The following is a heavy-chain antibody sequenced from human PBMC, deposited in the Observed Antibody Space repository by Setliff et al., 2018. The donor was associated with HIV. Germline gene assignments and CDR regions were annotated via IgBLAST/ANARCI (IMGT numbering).Heavy chain of an antibody. CDR1: GGSINSTSYY. V-gene: IGHV4-39*01. Sequence: SETLSLTCTVSGGSINSTSYYWGWIRQPPGNGLEWIGSIYHTGSTYYKPSLKSRVTISVDTSKNQFSLRLSSVAAGDTAVYYCARHLLHGYIYIVLDYWGQGTLVTVSS. CDR3: ARHLLHGYIYIVLDY. D-gene: IGHD5-18*01. CDR2: IYHTGST. J-gene: IGHJ4*02.